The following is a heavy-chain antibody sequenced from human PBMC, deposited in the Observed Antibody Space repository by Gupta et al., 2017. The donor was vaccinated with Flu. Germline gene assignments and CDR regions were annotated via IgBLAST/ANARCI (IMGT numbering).Heavy chain of an antibody. CDR2: IKQDGSEK. J-gene: IGHJ5*02. V-gene: IGHV3-7*01. CDR1: SYW. CDR3: ARDLGP. Sequence: SYWMSWVRQAPGKGLEWVANIKQDGSEKYYVDSVKGRFTISRDNAKNSLYLQMNSLRAEDTAVYYCARDLGPWGQGTLVTVSS.